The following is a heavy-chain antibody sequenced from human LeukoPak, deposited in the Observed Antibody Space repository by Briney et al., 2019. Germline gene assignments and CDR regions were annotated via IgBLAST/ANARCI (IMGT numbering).Heavy chain of an antibody. CDR2: ISSSSSTI. D-gene: IGHD3-3*01. V-gene: IGHV3-48*01. CDR3: ARVPGYYDFWSGYSGPREDY. Sequence: GGSLRLSCAASGFTFSSYSMTWVRQAPGKGLEWVSYISSSSSTIYYADSVKGRFTISRDNAKNSLYLQMNSLRAEDTAVYYCARVPGYYDFWSGYSGPREDYWGQGTLVTVSS. J-gene: IGHJ4*02. CDR1: GFTFSSYS.